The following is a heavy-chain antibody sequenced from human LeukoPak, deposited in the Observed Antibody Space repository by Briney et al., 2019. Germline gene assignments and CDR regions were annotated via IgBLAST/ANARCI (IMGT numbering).Heavy chain of an antibody. CDR2: IYHSGST. D-gene: IGHD6-6*01. J-gene: IGHJ4*02. CDR1: GYSISSGYY. Sequence: SETLSLTCTVSGYSISSGYYWGWIRQPPGKGLEWIGSIYHSGSTHYNPSLKSRVTISVDTSKNQFSLKLSSVTAADMAVYYCARGEYSSSSGSNWGQGTLVTVSS. V-gene: IGHV4-38-2*02. CDR3: ARGEYSSSSGSN.